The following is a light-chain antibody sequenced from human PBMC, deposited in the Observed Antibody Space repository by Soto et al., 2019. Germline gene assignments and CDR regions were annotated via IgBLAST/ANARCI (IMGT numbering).Light chain of an antibody. CDR2: GAS. CDR3: QDYSDWPTWT. CDR1: QTISTN. V-gene: IGKV3-15*01. Sequence: EIVMTQSPATLSVSPGERATLSCRASQTISTNLAWYQQKPGQAPRLLIYGASTRAAGIPARFSGSGSGTEFTLIISSLQSEDFAVYYCQDYSDWPTWTLGQGTKVDTK. J-gene: IGKJ1*01.